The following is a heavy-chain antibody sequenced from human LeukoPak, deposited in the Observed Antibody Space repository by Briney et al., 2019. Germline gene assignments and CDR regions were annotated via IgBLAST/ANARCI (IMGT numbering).Heavy chain of an antibody. J-gene: IGHJ3*02. CDR2: INSDGSST. CDR1: GFTFSSHY. D-gene: IGHD3/OR15-3a*01. Sequence: GGSLRLSCAASGFTFSSHYMHWVRQAPGKGLVWVSRINSDGSSTNYADSVKGRFTISRDNAKNTLFLQMNSLRAEDTAVYYCTRDWTARSNAFDIWGQGTMVTVSS. V-gene: IGHV3-74*01. CDR3: TRDWTARSNAFDI.